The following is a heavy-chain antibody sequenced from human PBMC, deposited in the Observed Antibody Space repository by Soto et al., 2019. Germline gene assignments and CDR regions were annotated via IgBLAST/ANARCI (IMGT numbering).Heavy chain of an antibody. Sequence: QVQLVQSGDEVKKPGASVKVSCKASGFTFTSFGISWARQAPGHGLEWMGRISVYDGNTNYAQKLQGRVTMTTDTSTSTAYMELRSLRSDDTAVYYWAKGEETLTAWGQGTLVTVSS. CDR3: AKGEETLTA. V-gene: IGHV1-18*01. CDR2: ISVYDGNT. CDR1: GFTFTSFG. J-gene: IGHJ5*02.